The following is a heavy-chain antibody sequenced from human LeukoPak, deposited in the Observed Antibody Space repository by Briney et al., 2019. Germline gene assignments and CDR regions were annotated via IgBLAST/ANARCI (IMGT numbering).Heavy chain of an antibody. CDR1: GGTFSSYA. CDR3: ARGMRGVTVPPNFDY. Sequence: SVKVSCKASGGTFSSYAISWVRQAPGQGLEWMGGIIPILGTANYAQKFQGRVTITADESTSTAYMELSSLRSEDTAVYYCARGMRGVTVPPNFDYWGQGTLVTVSS. D-gene: IGHD2-21*02. J-gene: IGHJ4*02. CDR2: IIPILGTA. V-gene: IGHV1-69*13.